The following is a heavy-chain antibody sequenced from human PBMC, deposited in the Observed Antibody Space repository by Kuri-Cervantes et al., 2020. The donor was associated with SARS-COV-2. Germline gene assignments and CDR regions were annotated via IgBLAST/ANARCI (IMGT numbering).Heavy chain of an antibody. V-gene: IGHV3-74*01. J-gene: IGHJ6*02. CDR1: GFTFSGHW. CDR3: AKDMGITGTTPYYGMDV. D-gene: IGHD1-7*01. Sequence: GESLKISCAASGFTFSGHWIHWVRQAPGKGLVWVSRINPDGSYTNNADSVKGRFTLSRDNAKNMLFLQMNSLRAEDTAVYYCAKDMGITGTTPYYGMDVWGQGTTVTVSS. CDR2: INPDGSYT.